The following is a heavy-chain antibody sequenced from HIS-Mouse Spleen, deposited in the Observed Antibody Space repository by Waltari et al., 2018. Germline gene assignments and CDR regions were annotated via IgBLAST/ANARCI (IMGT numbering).Heavy chain of an antibody. V-gene: IGHV4-39*07. D-gene: IGHD6-13*01. J-gene: IGHJ2*01. Sequence: QLQLQESGPGLVKPSETLSLTCTVSGGSISSRSSHGGWIRQPPGKGLEWIGSIYYSGSTYYNPSLKSRVTISVDTSKNQFSLKLSSVTAADTAVYYCAREIPYSSSWYDWYFDLGAVAPWSLSPQ. CDR2: IYYSGST. CDR3: AREIPYSSSWYDWYFDL. CDR1: GGSISSRSSH.